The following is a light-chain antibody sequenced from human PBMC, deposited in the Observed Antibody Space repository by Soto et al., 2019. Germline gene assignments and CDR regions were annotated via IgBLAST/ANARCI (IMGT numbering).Light chain of an antibody. V-gene: IGKV3-20*01. CDR2: RAS. CDR1: QSVGSIY. CDR3: QQYGGSPPYT. Sequence: EIVLTQSPGTLSLSPGERATLSCRASQSVGSIYLAWYQQKPGQAPRLLIYRASSRATGIPDRFSGSGSGTDFTLTISRLEPEDFAVYYCQQYGGSPPYTFGQGTKLEI. J-gene: IGKJ2*01.